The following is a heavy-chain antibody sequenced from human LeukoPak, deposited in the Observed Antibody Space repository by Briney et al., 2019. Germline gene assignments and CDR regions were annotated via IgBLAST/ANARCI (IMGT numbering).Heavy chain of an antibody. J-gene: IGHJ4*02. Sequence: ASVKLSCKASGGTFSSYAISWVRHAPGQGLEWMGGIIPIFGTANYAQKCQGRVTITADKSTSTAYMELSSLRSEDTAVYYCARDRYYDSSGHSGYYFDYWGQGTLVTVSS. V-gene: IGHV1-69*06. CDR3: ARDRYYDSSGHSGYYFDY. CDR1: GGTFSSYA. D-gene: IGHD3-22*01. CDR2: IIPIFGTA.